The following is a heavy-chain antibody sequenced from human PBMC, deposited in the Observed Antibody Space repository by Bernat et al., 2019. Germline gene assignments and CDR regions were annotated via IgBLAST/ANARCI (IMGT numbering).Heavy chain of an antibody. D-gene: IGHD1/OR15-1a*01. CDR2: MKTGGNT. V-gene: IGHV3-53*01. J-gene: IGHJ4*02. CDR3: AGAYWSKCFFDF. Sequence: EVQLVESGGGLMQPGGSLRLSCAASGFTVNSNHMSWVRQAPGKGLEWVSLMKTGGNTHYADSVRGRFPISRDDSENTLFLQMNSLRAEDPAVYYCAGAYWSKCFFDFWGQATLLTVSS. CDR1: GFTVNSNH.